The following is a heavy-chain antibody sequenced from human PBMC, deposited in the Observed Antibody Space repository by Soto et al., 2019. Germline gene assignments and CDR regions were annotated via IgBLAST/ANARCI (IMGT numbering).Heavy chain of an antibody. CDR3: ARDLWSGPTPGVYCSMDV. V-gene: IGHV1-69*01. CDR1: GGTFSSYA. D-gene: IGHD3-3*01. J-gene: IGHJ6*02. Sequence: QVQLVQSGADVKKPGSSVKVSCKASGGTFSSYAISWVRQAPGQGLEWMAVSIPTVGTANYAQKVQGRVTITADESTSQAYMQLSSLGAEDTAVYYCARDLWSGPTPGVYCSMDVWGQGTTVTVSS. CDR2: SIPTVGTA.